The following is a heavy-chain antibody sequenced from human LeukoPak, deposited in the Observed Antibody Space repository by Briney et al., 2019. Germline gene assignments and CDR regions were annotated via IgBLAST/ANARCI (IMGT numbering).Heavy chain of an antibody. CDR1: GYTFTPYF. D-gene: IGHD1-14*01. CDR2: INPTGGST. J-gene: IGHJ4*02. CDR3: ARDRVIVGGTATYNFDH. V-gene: IGHV1-46*01. Sequence: ASVKVSCKASGYTFTPYFIHWVRQAPGQGLEWMGIINPTGGSTTYAQKLQGRVTVTRDMSTSTVYMELSSLTSEDTAVYYCARDRVIVGGTATYNFDHWGQGTLVTVSP.